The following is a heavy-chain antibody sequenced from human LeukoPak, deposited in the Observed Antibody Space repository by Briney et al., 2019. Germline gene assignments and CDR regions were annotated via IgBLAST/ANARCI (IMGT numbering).Heavy chain of an antibody. D-gene: IGHD6-13*01. V-gene: IGHV1-46*01. J-gene: IGHJ4*02. CDR3: ARDGKTAAGNNFDY. Sequence: ASVKVSCKASGYTFTSYYIHWVRQAPGQGLEWMGIINPSGGITTYAQKFQRRVTMTRDKSTSTVYMELRRLTSEDTAVYCCARDGKTAAGNNFDYWGQGTLVTVSS. CDR2: INPSGGIT. CDR1: GYTFTSYY.